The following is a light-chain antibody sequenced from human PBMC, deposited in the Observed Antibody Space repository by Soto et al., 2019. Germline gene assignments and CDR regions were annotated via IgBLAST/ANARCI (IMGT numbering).Light chain of an antibody. CDR2: AAS. V-gene: IGKV3-15*01. CDR1: QSVNGK. CDR3: QQYNNLPPIT. J-gene: IGKJ5*01. Sequence: EIVMTQSQATLSVSPGERATLSCRASQSVNGKLAWYQQKPGQAPRLLIYAASTRATGVPDRFSGSGSGTEFTLTISSLQSEDFALYYCQQYNNLPPITFGQGTRLEI.